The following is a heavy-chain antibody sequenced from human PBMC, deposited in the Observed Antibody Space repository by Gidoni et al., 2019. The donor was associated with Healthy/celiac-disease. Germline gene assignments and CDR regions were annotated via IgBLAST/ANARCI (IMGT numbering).Heavy chain of an antibody. CDR1: GGTFSSYA. Sequence: QVQLVQSGAEVKKPGSSVKVSCKASGGTFSSYAISWVRQAPGQGLEWMGGIIPIFGTANYAQKIHWRASLVPADESTSTAYMELSSLRSEDTAVYYCARDRGDYGDQNDAFDIWGQGTMVTVSS. CDR2: IIPIFGTA. D-gene: IGHD4-17*01. J-gene: IGHJ3*02. V-gene: IGHV1-69*01. CDR3: ARDRGDYGDQNDAFDI.